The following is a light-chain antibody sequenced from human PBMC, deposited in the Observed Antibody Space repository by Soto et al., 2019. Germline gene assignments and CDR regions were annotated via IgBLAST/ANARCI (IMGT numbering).Light chain of an antibody. J-gene: IGLJ2*01. CDR1: SSDVGGYNY. CDR3: SSYTISSPHVV. Sequence: QSALTQPASVSGSPGQSITISCTGTSSDVGGYNYVSWYQQHPGKAPTLMIYDVSNRPSGVSNRFSGSKSGNTASLTISGLQAEDEADYYCSSYTISSPHVVFGGGTKLTVL. V-gene: IGLV2-14*01. CDR2: DVS.